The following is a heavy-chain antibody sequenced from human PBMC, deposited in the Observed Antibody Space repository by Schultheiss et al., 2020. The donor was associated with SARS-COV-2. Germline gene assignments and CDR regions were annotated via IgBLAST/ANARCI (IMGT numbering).Heavy chain of an antibody. Sequence: GESLKISCAASGFTFSDYYMSWIRQAPGKGLEWVSAISGSGGSTYYADSVKGRFTISRDNAKNSLYLQMNSLRAEDTAVYYCARDPPYSGYAFDIWGQGTMVTVSS. D-gene: IGHD1-26*01. CDR3: ARDPPYSGYAFDI. J-gene: IGHJ3*02. V-gene: IGHV3-11*04. CDR1: GFTFSDYY. CDR2: ISGSGGST.